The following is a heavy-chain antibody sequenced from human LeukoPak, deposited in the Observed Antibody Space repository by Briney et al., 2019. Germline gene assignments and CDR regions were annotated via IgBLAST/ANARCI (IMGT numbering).Heavy chain of an antibody. CDR3: GRGDENSFDY. Sequence: GASVKVSCKASGYTFTSYDINWGRQATGQGLEWMGWMNPNSGNTGYAQKFKGRVTITRNTSISTAYMELSSLRSEDTAVYYCGRGDENSFDYWGQGTLVTVSS. CDR1: GYTFTSYD. V-gene: IGHV1-8*03. D-gene: IGHD2/OR15-2a*01. CDR2: MNPNSGNT. J-gene: IGHJ4*02.